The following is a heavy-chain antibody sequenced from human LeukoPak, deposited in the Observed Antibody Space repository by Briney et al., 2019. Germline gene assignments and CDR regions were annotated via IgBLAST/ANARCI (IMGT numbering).Heavy chain of an antibody. D-gene: IGHD3-22*01. J-gene: IGHJ4*02. CDR2: FSGGGGGP. V-gene: IGHV3-23*01. CDR1: GFTFSSYW. Sequence: GGSLGLSCAASGFTFSSYWMGGVRQAPGRGLGGVSAFSGGGGGPYYADSVKGRFTISRDNSKNTLYLQMNSLRAEDTAVYYCAKDSIKTYYYDSSGYLETSSFDYWGQGTLVTVSS. CDR3: AKDSIKTYYYDSSGYLETSSFDY.